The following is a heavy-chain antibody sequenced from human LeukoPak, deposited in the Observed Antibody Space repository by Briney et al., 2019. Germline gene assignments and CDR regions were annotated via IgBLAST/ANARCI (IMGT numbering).Heavy chain of an antibody. CDR2: INPNSGGT. D-gene: IGHD6-13*01. CDR1: GYTFTGYY. J-gene: IGHJ5*02. CDR3: ARGQQLPRNWFDP. Sequence: GASVKVSCKASGYTFTGYYMHWVRQAPGQGLEWMGWINPNSGGTNYAQKFQGRVTMTRDTSISPAYMELSRLRSDDTAVYYCARGQQLPRNWFDPWGQGTLVTVSS. V-gene: IGHV1-2*02.